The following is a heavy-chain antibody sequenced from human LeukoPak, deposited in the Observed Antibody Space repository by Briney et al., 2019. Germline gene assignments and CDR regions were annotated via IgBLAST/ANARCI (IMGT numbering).Heavy chain of an antibody. CDR1: GGSISSYY. J-gene: IGHJ4*02. Sequence: PSETLSLTCTVSGGSISSYYWSWIRQPPGKGLEWIGYIYYSGSTNYNPSLKSRVTISVDTSKNQFSLKLSSVTAADTAVYYCARDLGRGVPFDYWGQGTLVTVSS. CDR3: ARDLGRGVPFDY. CDR2: IYYSGST. V-gene: IGHV4-59*01. D-gene: IGHD3-10*01.